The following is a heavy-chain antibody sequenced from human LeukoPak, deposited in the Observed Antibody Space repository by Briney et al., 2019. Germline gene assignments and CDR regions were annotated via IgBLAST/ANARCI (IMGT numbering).Heavy chain of an antibody. J-gene: IGHJ4*02. CDR3: ARKVAGRFDY. CDR2: IYYSGST. CDR1: SGSISSSSYY. D-gene: IGHD6-19*01. Sequence: SETLSLTCTVSSGSISSSSYYWGWIRQPPGKGLEWIGSIYYSGSTYYNPSLKSRVTISVDTSKNQFSLKLSSVTAADTAVYYCARKVAGRFDYWGQGTLVTVSS. V-gene: IGHV4-39*01.